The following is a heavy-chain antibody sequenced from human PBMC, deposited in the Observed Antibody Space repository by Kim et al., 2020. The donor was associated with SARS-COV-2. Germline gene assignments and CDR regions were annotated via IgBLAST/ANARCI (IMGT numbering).Heavy chain of an antibody. CDR3: ARDPLPVRLGELSYPYYFDY. Sequence: ASVKVSCKASGYTFTSYYMHWVRQAPGQGLEWMGIINPSGGSTSYAQKFQGRVTMTRDTSTSTVYMELSSLRSEDTAVYYCARDPLPVRLGELSYPYYFDYWGQGTLVTVSS. CDR2: INPSGGST. D-gene: IGHD3-16*02. J-gene: IGHJ4*02. CDR1: GYTFTSYY. V-gene: IGHV1-46*01.